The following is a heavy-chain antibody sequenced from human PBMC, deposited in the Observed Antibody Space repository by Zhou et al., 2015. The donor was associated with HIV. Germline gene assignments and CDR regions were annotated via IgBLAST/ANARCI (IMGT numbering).Heavy chain of an antibody. V-gene: IGHV3-30-3*01. CDR2: ISYDGSNK. J-gene: IGHJ4*02. D-gene: IGHD6-13*01. CDR1: GFTFSSYA. CDR3: ARAMAAAYYFDY. Sequence: QVQLVESGGGVVQPGRSLRLSCAASGFTFSSYAMHWVRQAPGKGLEWVAVISYDGSNKYYADSVKGRFTISRDNSKNTLYLQMNSLRAEDTAVYYCARAMAAAYYFDYWGQGTLVTVSS.